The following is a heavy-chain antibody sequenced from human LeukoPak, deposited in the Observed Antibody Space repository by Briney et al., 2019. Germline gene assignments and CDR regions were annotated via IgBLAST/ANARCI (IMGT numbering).Heavy chain of an antibody. D-gene: IGHD5-24*01. V-gene: IGHV4-59*01. Sequence: PSETLSLTCTVSGGSISSYYWSWIRQPPGKGLEWIGYIYYSGSTNYNPSLKSRVTISVDTSKNQFSLELSSVTAADTAVYYCARASNYLLDYWGQGTLVTVSS. CDR3: ARASNYLLDY. J-gene: IGHJ4*02. CDR2: IYYSGST. CDR1: GGSISSYY.